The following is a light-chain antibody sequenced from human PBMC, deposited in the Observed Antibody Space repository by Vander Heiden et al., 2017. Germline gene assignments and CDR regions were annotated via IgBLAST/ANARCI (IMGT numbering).Light chain of an antibody. Sequence: DIQMTQSPSSLSASVGDRVTITCRASQSSSSYLNWYQQKPGKAPKLLIYAASSLQSGVPSRFSVSGSGTDFTLTISSLQPEDFATYYCQQSYSTPPWTFGQGTKVEIK. CDR3: QQSYSTPPWT. CDR1: QSSSSY. V-gene: IGKV1-39*01. J-gene: IGKJ1*01. CDR2: AAS.